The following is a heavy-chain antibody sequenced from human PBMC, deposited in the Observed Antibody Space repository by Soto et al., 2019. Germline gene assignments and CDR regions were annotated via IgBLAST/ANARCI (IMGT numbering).Heavy chain of an antibody. J-gene: IGHJ6*02. D-gene: IGHD6-19*01. V-gene: IGHV1-69*13. CDR1: GGTFSIYA. Sequence: ASVKVSCKASGGTFSIYAISWVRQAPGQGLEWMGGIIPIFGTANYAQKFQGRVTITADESTSTAYMELSSLRSEDTAVYYCARKDGDSSGWYDYYYGMDVWGQGTTVTVSS. CDR2: IIPIFGTA. CDR3: ARKDGDSSGWYDYYYGMDV.